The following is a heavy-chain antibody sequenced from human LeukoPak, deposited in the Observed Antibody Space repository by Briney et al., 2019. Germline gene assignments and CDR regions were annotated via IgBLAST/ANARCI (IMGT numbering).Heavy chain of an antibody. CDR2: ISSSSSTI. Sequence: PGGSLKISCAASGFTFSSYSMDWVRQVPGKGLEWVSYISSSSSTIYYADSVKGRFTISRDNAKNSLYLQMNSLRAEDTAVYYCARDLYAPGDYWGQGTLVTVSS. V-gene: IGHV3-48*04. J-gene: IGHJ4*02. D-gene: IGHD3-16*01. CDR1: GFTFSSYS. CDR3: ARDLYAPGDY.